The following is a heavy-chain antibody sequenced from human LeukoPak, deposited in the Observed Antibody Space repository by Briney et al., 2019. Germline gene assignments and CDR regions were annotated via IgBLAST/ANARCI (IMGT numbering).Heavy chain of an antibody. J-gene: IGHJ3*02. V-gene: IGHV3-7*01. CDR3: ARSPTDFDASDI. Sequence: PGGSVRLSCAASGFPISSYWMSWVRQVPGKGLESVAHIKHDSSETYYVDTVRGRFIISRDNAKNSLYLQMNSLRVEDTAVYHCARSPTDFDASDIWGHGTLVTVSS. CDR2: IKHDSSET. CDR1: GFPISSYW.